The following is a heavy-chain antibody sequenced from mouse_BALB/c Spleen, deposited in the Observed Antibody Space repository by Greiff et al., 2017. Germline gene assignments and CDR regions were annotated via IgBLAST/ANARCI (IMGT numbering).Heavy chain of an antibody. V-gene: IGHV5-6*01. Sequence: EVQGVESGGDLVKPGGSLKLSCAASGFTFTSYGMSWVRQTPDKRLEWVATISSGGSYTYYPDSVKGRFTISRDNTKNTLYLQMSSLKSEDTAMYYCASHSSYYAMDDWGQGTSVTVSS. CDR3: ASHSSYYAMDD. J-gene: IGHJ4*01. CDR2: ISSGGSYT. CDR1: GFTFTSYG.